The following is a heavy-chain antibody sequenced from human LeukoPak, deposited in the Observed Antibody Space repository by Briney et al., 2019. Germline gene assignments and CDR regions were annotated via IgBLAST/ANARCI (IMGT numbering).Heavy chain of an antibody. CDR1: GYTFTSYG. Sequence: ASVNVSCKASGYTFTSYGISWVRQAPGQGLEWMGWISAYNGNTNYAQKLQGRVTMTTDTSTSTAYMELRSLRSDDTAVYYCAREGYYYDSSGYYPWGQGTLVTVSS. CDR3: AREGYYYDSSGYYP. D-gene: IGHD3-22*01. J-gene: IGHJ5*02. CDR2: ISAYNGNT. V-gene: IGHV1-18*01.